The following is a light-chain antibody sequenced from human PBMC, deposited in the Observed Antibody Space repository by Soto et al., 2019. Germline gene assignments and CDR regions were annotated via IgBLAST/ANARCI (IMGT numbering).Light chain of an antibody. CDR1: SSNIGSNT. V-gene: IGLV1-44*01. CDR3: AAWDDSLNGYV. CDR2: SNN. Sequence: QSVLTQPPSASGTPWQRVTIPCSGSSSNIGSNTVNWYQQLLGTAPKLLIYSNNQRPSGVPDRFSGSKSGTSASLAISGLQSEDEADYYCAAWDDSLNGYVFRTGTKPTVL. J-gene: IGLJ1*01.